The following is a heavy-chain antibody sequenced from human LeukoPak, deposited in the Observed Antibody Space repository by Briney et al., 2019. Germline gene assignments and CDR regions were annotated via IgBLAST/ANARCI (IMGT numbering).Heavy chain of an antibody. V-gene: IGHV3-23*01. J-gene: IGHJ6*03. D-gene: IGHD4-17*01. CDR2: ISGSGGGT. CDR1: GFTFSSYA. CDR3: DTVTTNYYYYMDV. Sequence: PGGSLRLSCAASGFTFSSYAMSWVRQAPGKGLEWVAAISGSGGGTYYADSVKGRFTISRDNSKNTLYLQMNSLRAEDTAIYYCDTVTTNYYYYMDVWGKGTTVTVSS.